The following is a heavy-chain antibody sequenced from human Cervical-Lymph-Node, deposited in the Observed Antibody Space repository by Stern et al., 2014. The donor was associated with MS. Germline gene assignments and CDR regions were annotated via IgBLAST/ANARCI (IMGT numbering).Heavy chain of an antibody. CDR3: ARDRSLSPRPRGMDV. CDR2: IIPIFDLT. V-gene: IGHV1-69*04. CDR1: GGTFSNHA. D-gene: IGHD6-6*01. Sequence: QVQLLQPGAEVRKPGSSVKVSCKASGGTFSNHAISWVRQAPGQGLEWMGRIIPIFDLTTYAQKFQGRVTFSADTSTNTAYLDLSSLTSEDTAVYYCARDRSLSPRPRGMDVWGQGTTVTVSS. J-gene: IGHJ6*02.